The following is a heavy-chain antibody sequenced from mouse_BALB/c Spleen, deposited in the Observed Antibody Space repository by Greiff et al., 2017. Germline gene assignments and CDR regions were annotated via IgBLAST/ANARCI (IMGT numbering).Heavy chain of an antibody. Sequence: EVQLQESGAELVKPGASVKLSCTASGFNIKDTYMHWVKQRPEQGLEWIGRIDPANGNTKYDPKFQSKATITADTSSNTAYLQLSSLTSEDTAVYYCARSDTTAFDYWGQGTTLTVSS. V-gene: IGHV14-3*02. CDR2: IDPANGNT. J-gene: IGHJ2*01. D-gene: IGHD1-2*01. CDR1: GFNIKDTY. CDR3: ARSDTTAFDY.